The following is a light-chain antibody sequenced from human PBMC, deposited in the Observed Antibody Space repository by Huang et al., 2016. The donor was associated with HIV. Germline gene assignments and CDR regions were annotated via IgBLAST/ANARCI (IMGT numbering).Light chain of an antibody. Sequence: DIVMTQTPLSLSVTPGQPASISCKSSQSLLHSDGKTHLSWYLQKPGQSPQLLMYDVCSRFSGVPYRFSGSGSGTGVTLKISRAEAEDVGGYYCMQGIHHPYTFGQGTKLE. J-gene: IGKJ2*01. CDR1: QSLLHSDGKTH. CDR3: MQGIHHPYT. CDR2: DVC. V-gene: IGKV2-29*02.